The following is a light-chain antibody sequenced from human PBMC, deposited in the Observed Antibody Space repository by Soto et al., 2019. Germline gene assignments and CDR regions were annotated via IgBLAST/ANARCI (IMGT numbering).Light chain of an antibody. CDR1: TSDVAGYNY. CDR3: CSYAGRNREV. V-gene: IGLV2-8*01. CDR2: EVS. J-gene: IGLJ1*01. Sequence: ALTHPPPASASPGRSVPLFCYGTTSDVAGYNYGSWYQQYPGKAPKLMIYEVSKRPSGVPDRFSGSKSGNTASLTVSGLQAEDEADYYCCSYAGRNREVFGTGTKVTVL.